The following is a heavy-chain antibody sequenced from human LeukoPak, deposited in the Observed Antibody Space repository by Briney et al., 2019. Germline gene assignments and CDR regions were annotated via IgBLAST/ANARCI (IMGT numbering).Heavy chain of an antibody. Sequence: ASLKVSCKASGYTFTSYYMNCVPQAPGQGLGWVGIINPSGGSTSYAQKFQGRVTMTRDTSTSTVYMELSSLRSEDTAVYYCARYCSSTSCSPQDYGMDVWGQGTTVTVSS. V-gene: IGHV1-46*01. D-gene: IGHD2-2*01. CDR1: GYTFTSYY. CDR2: INPSGGST. J-gene: IGHJ6*02. CDR3: ARYCSSTSCSPQDYGMDV.